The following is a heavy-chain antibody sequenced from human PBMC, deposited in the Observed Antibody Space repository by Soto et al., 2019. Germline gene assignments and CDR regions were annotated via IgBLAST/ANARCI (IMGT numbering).Heavy chain of an antibody. CDR1: GGSFSSYY. CDR2: INHRGST. V-gene: IGHV4-34*01. Sequence: LETLSLTWAVYGGSFSSYYWIWVRQSRRKGLQWIGVINHRGSTNYNPSLKSRLSISVDTSKKQFSLKLSSVTAADTALYYCVACDFGYYPQSRGQAALVHGSS. J-gene: IGHJ4*02. D-gene: IGHD4-17*01. CDR3: VACDFGYYPQS.